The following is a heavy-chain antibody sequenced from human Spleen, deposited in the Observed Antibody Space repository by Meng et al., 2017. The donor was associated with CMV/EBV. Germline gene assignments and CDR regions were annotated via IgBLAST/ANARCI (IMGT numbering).Heavy chain of an antibody. CDR3: ARDCVHQRKQLPPPYYYGMDV. D-gene: IGHD6-13*01. J-gene: IGHJ6*02. Sequence: SETLSLTCTVSGGSISSSSYYWGWIRQPPGKGLEWIGSIYYSGSTYYNPSLKSRVTISVDTSKNQFSLKLSSVTAADTAVYYCARDCVHQRKQLPPPYYYGMDVWGQGTTVTRLL. V-gene: IGHV4-39*07. CDR1: GGSISSSSYY. CDR2: IYYSGST.